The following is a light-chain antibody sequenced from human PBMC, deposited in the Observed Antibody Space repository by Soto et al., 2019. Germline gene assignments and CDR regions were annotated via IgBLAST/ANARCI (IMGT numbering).Light chain of an antibody. Sequence: QPVLTQPPSVSGAPGQRVTISCTGSSSNIGAGYDVHWYQQLPGTAPKLLIYGNSIRPSGVPDRFSGSKSGTSASLAITGLQAEDEADYYCQSYDTSLSAAVFGGWTKLTVL. CDR3: QSYDTSLSAAV. V-gene: IGLV1-40*01. CDR1: SSNIGAGYD. CDR2: GNS. J-gene: IGLJ2*01.